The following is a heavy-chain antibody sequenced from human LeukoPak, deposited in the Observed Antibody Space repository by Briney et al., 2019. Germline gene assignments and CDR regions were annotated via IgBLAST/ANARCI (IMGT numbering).Heavy chain of an antibody. V-gene: IGHV3-66*01. J-gene: IGHJ4*02. Sequence: PGGSLRLSCAASGFTVSSNYVRSVRQAPGKGLEWVSVINSDGDKYYAASVQGRFTMSRETPESELYLQMNSLRAEYTAVYYCARSHDRGYYYGLDYWGQGTLVTVSS. CDR2: INSDGDK. CDR3: ARSHDRGYYYGLDY. D-gene: IGHD3-22*01. CDR1: GFTVSSNY.